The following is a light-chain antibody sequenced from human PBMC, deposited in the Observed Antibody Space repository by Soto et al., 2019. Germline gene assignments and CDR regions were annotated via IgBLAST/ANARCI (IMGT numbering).Light chain of an antibody. CDR3: FSYRSSGARYV. CDR2: EVS. V-gene: IGLV2-14*01. J-gene: IGLJ1*01. Sequence: QSALTQPASVSGSPGQSITISCTGTSSDVGGFNYVSWYQQHPGKAPKFMIYEVSNRPSGVSNRVSGSKAGNTAFLTISGLHAEHEADYYCFSYRSSGARYVFGTGTKLTVL. CDR1: SSDVGGFNY.